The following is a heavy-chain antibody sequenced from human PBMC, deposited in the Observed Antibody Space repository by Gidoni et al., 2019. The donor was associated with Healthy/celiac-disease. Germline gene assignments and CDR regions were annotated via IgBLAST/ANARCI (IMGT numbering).Heavy chain of an antibody. D-gene: IGHD2-8*02. CDR1: GSSISSGGHY. Sequence: VHLQASGPGLVKPSQTLSLTCTFSGSSISSGGHYWCWLRQHPGKGLEWIGYIYYSRSTYYNPSLKSQVTISGDTSKNQFSLKLSSVTAADTAGYCCARGGYCTGGVCYPAFDIWGQGTMVTVSS. CDR2: IYYSRST. V-gene: IGHV4-31*01. CDR3: ARGGYCTGGVCYPAFDI. J-gene: IGHJ3*02.